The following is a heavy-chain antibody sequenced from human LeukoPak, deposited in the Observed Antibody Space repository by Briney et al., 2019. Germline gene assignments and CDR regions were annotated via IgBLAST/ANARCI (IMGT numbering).Heavy chain of an antibody. CDR1: GFTFSSYA. CDR2: ISYDGSNK. D-gene: IGHD3-10*01. CDR3: ARTLYGSGSFELGY. J-gene: IGHJ4*02. Sequence: PGGSLRLSCAASGFTFSSYAMHWVRQVPGKGLEWVAVISYDGSNKYYADSVKGRFTISRDNSKNTLYLQMNSLRAEDTAVYYCARTLYGSGSFELGYWGQGTLVTVSS. V-gene: IGHV3-30-3*01.